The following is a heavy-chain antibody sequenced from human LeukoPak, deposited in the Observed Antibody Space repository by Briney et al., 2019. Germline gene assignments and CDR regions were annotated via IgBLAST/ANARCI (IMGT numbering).Heavy chain of an antibody. CDR3: AKDLVEMGTIARRCFDP. CDR2: IWYDGSNK. CDR1: GFTFSSYG. V-gene: IGHV3-33*06. D-gene: IGHD5-24*01. J-gene: IGHJ5*02. Sequence: GRSLRLSCAASGFTFSSYGMHWVRQAPGKGLEWVAVIWYDGSNKYYADSVKGRFTISRDNSKNTLYLQMNSLRAEDTAGYYCAKDLVEMGTIARRCFDPWGRGTLVSVVS.